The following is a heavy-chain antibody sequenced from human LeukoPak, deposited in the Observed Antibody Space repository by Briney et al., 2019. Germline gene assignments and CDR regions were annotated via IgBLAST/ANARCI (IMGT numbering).Heavy chain of an antibody. CDR2: ISDSGTYT. CDR1: GFTFTSYA. CDR3: AKDTPRLGNNPYFDS. J-gene: IGHJ4*02. V-gene: IGHV3-23*01. Sequence: GGSLRLFCAASGFTFTSYAMTWVRQAPGKGLDWVSAISDSGTYTYYADSVKGRFTISRDNSKNTLYLQMNSLRVEDTAVYYCAKDTPRLGNNPYFDSWGQGTLVTVSS. D-gene: IGHD1/OR15-1a*01.